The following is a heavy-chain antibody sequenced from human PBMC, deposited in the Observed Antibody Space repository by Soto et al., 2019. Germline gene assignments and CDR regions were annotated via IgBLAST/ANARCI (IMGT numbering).Heavy chain of an antibody. D-gene: IGHD3-22*01. CDR2: IYTSGST. CDR1: GGSISSYY. J-gene: IGHJ6*02. V-gene: IGHV4-4*07. Sequence: ETLSLTCTVSGGSISSYYWSWIRQPAGKGLEWIGRIYTSGSTNYNPSLKSRVTMSVDTSKNQFSLKLSSVTAADTAVYYCARANYDSSGYYLDGMDVWGQGTTVTVSS. CDR3: ARANYDSSGYYLDGMDV.